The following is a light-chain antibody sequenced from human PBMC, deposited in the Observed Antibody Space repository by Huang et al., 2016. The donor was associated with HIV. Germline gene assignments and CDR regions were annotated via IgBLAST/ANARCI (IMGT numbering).Light chain of an antibody. CDR2: STS. CDR3: QQCNNWPYT. J-gene: IGKJ2*01. CDR1: QSLSNH. Sequence: EILMTQSPATLSVSPGEIATLICRASQSLSNHLAWYQQKPGQPPRLLIYSTSTRATDGPARFSGSGSGTEFTLTISSLQSEDFALYYCQQCNNWPYTFGQGTKLEIK. V-gene: IGKV3-15*01.